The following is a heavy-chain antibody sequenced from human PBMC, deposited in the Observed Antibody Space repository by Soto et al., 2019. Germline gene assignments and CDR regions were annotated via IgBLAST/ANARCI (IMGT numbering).Heavy chain of an antibody. V-gene: IGHV3-23*01. J-gene: IGHJ6*02. CDR1: GFTFSSYA. Sequence: PGGSLRLSCAASGFTFSSYAMSWVRQAPGKGLEWVSLISGNSAGTYYADSVKGRVTISRDNSKNMLYIQMSSLRVEDTAVYFCATGYPSSCCCLDVWGQGTTVTVSS. CDR3: ATGYPSSCCCLDV. CDR2: ISGNSAGT. D-gene: IGHD2-15*01.